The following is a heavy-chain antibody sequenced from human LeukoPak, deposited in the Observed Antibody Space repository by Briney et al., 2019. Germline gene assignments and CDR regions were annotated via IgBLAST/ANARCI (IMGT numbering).Heavy chain of an antibody. D-gene: IGHD7-27*01. CDR2: INPNSGGT. CDR3: ARGPHWDPHFDY. Sequence: GASVKVSCKASGFTFTAYHMHWVRQAPGQGLEWMGGINPNSGGTNYAQKFQGRVTMTRDTSISTAYMELSGLRSDDTAVYYCARGPHWDPHFDYWGQGTLVTVSS. CDR1: GFTFTAYH. J-gene: IGHJ4*02. V-gene: IGHV1-2*02.